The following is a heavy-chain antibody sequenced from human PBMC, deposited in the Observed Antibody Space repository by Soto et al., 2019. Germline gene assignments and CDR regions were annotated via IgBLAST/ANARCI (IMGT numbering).Heavy chain of an antibody. CDR1: GGSFSGYY. CDR3: ARGGGSSSSLYYYYYMDV. Sequence: SETRSLTCAVYGGSFSGYYWSWIRQPPGKGLEWIGEINHSGSTNCNPSLKSRVTISVDTSKNQFSLKLSSVTAADTAVYYCARGGGSSSSLYYYYYMDVWGKGTTVTVSS. J-gene: IGHJ6*03. V-gene: IGHV4-34*01. CDR2: INHSGST. D-gene: IGHD6-6*01.